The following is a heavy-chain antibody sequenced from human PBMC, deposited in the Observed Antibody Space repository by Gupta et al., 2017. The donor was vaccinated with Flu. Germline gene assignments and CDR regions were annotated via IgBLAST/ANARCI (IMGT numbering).Heavy chain of an antibody. CDR3: ARSLYCSGGSCYSERGGPLKYYYYYGMDV. CDR1: GGSISSGGYY. J-gene: IGHJ6*02. D-gene: IGHD2-15*01. V-gene: IGHV4-31*03. Sequence: QVQLQESGPGLVKPSQTLSLTCTVSGGSISSGGYYWSWIRPHPGKGLEWIGYIYYSGSTYYNPSLKSRVTISVDTSKNQFSLKLSSVTAADTAVYYCARSLYCSGGSCYSERGGPLKYYYYYGMDVWGQGTTVTVSS. CDR2: IYYSGST.